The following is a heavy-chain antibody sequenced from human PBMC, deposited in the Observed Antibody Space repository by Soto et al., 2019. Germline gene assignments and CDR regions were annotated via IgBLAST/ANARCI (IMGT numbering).Heavy chain of an antibody. D-gene: IGHD3-16*01. CDR2: ISGSGIST. J-gene: IGHJ4*02. CDR1: GFTFSSYA. V-gene: IGHV3-23*01. CDR3: AKDLPRNDYVWGY. Sequence: GGSLRLSCAASGFTFSSYAMSWVRQAPGKGLEWVSAISGSGISTYYADSVKGRFTITRDNSKKTLYLQMNSLRAEDTAVYYCAKDLPRNDYVWGYWGQGTLVTVSS.